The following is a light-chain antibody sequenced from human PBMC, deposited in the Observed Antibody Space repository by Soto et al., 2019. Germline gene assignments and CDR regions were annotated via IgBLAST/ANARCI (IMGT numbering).Light chain of an antibody. V-gene: IGLV2-23*01. CDR1: RSDVGSSNL. CDR3: CSFASSRTYV. J-gene: IGLJ1*01. Sequence: QSVLTQPASVSGSPGQSITISCTGTRSDVGSSNLVSWYQQHPGKAPKVMIFEGSQRPSGVSHRFSGSKSGNTASLTISGLQAEDEADYYCCSFASSRTYVFGTGTKLTVL. CDR2: EGS.